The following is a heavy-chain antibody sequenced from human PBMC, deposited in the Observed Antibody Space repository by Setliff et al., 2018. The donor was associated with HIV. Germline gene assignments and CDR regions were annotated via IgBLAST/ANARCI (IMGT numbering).Heavy chain of an antibody. Sequence: SLRLSCAASGFDFSGFWMSWARQAPGKGLEWVANIDEHGEKKYYVGSLKGRFTISRDNAKKSLYLQMNTLRAEDTAVYYCAALSLRTNPVFGILSTRFDPWGQGTLVTVSS. D-gene: IGHD2-8*01. CDR1: GFDFSGFW. J-gene: IGHJ5*02. CDR2: IDEHGEKK. CDR3: AALSLRTNPVFGILSTRFDP. V-gene: IGHV3-7*03.